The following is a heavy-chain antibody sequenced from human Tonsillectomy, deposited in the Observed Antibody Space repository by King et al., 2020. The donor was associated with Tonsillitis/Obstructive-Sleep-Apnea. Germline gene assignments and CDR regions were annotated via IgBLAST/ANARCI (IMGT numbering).Heavy chain of an antibody. J-gene: IGHJ3*02. V-gene: IGHV3-23*04. Sequence: VQLVESGGGLVQPGGSLRLSCAASGFTLSSYVMSWVRQAPGKGLEGVSAVSGSCSISYYSDAVKGRFTISRDNSKNTLYLQMNSLRAEDTAVYYCAKDIAAAYDSFDIWGQGTMVTVSS. CDR3: AKDIAAAYDSFDI. D-gene: IGHD6-13*01. CDR2: VSGSCSIS. CDR1: GFTLSSYV.